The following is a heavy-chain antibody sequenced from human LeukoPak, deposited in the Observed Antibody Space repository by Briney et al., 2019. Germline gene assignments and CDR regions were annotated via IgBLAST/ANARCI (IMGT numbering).Heavy chain of an antibody. D-gene: IGHD3-9*01. CDR1: GGSISSYY. CDR2: IYYSVST. Sequence: SETLSLTCTVSGGSISSYYWSWIRQPPWKGLEWIGYIYYSVSTNYNPSLKSRVTISPDPSKHHFSLRLSSVTAADTAVYFCAGYNYNFLTGFYGMPPFAPALDYWGQGIRVTVSS. V-gene: IGHV4-59*01. J-gene: IGHJ4*02. CDR3: AGYNYNFLTGFYGMPPFAPALDY.